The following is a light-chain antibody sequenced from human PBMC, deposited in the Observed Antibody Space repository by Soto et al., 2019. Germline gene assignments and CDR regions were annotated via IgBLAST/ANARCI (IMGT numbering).Light chain of an antibody. V-gene: IGLV4-60*02. CDR3: ETWHNNARV. J-gene: IGLJ7*01. Sequence: QLVLTQSSSASASLGSSVKVTCTLSSGHSRYTIAWHQQQPGKAPRYLLKVEGSGRYNKGRAVLDRFSGSTSGADRSLTISDLHLEDASAYSCETWHNNARVFGGGTQLTVL. CDR2: VEGSGRY. CDR1: SGHSRYT.